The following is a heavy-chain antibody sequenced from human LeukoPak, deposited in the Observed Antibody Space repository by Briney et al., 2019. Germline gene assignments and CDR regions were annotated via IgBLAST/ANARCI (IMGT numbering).Heavy chain of an antibody. V-gene: IGHV1-3*03. D-gene: IGHD3-22*01. CDR1: GYTFTSYA. Sequence: GASVKVSCKASGYTFTSYAMHWVRQAPGQRLEWMGWINAGNGNTKYSQEFQGRVTITRDTSASTAYMELSSLRSEDMAVYYCAREGSSGYYDLAGFDYWGQGTLVTVSS. CDR2: INAGNGNT. CDR3: AREGSSGYYDLAGFDY. J-gene: IGHJ4*02.